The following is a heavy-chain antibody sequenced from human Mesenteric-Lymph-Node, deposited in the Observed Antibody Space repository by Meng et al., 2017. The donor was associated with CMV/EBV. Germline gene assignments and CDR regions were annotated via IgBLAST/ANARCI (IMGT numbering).Heavy chain of an antibody. CDR3: ARVERRAFDI. V-gene: IGHV1-2*02. CDR2: LNPNSGGT. CDR1: GYTFTSYH. Sequence: ASVKVSCKASGYTFTSYHMHWVRQAPGQGLEWMGWLNPNSGGTNYAQKFQGRVTMTRDTSISTAYMELSRLRSDDTAVYYCARVERRAFDIWGQGTMVTVSS. J-gene: IGHJ3*02.